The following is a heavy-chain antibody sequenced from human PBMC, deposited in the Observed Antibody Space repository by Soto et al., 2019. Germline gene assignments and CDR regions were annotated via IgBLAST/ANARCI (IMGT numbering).Heavy chain of an antibody. CDR1: GGSVSSGSYY. CDR2: IYYSGST. V-gene: IGHV4-61*01. Sequence: QVQLQESGPGLVKPSETLSLPCTVSGGSVSSGSYYWSWIRQPPGKGLEWIGYIYYSGSTNYNPSLKIRVTISVATSKNQFSLRLGSVTASDTAVYYCARDRILLPPYYYYYGMDGWGQGTTVTVSS. J-gene: IGHJ6*02. CDR3: ARDRILLPPYYYYYGMDG. D-gene: IGHD1-26*01.